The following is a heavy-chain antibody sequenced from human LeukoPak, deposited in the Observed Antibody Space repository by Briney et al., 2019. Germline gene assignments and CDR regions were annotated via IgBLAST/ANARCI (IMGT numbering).Heavy chain of an antibody. CDR1: GFTFSSYD. D-gene: IGHD2-15*01. Sequence: GGSLRLSCAASGFTFSSYDMHWVRQGPGKGLEWVAGISYNGSNEFYSDSVKGRFTITRDNSKNTVFLQMDSLRAEDTGVYHCARDRGGSGFYYFDYWGQGTLVTVSS. V-gene: IGHV3-30-3*01. J-gene: IGHJ4*02. CDR2: ISYNGSNE. CDR3: ARDRGGSGFYYFDY.